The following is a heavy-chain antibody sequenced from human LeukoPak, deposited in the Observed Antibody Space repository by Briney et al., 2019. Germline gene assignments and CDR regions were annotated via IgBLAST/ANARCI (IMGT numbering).Heavy chain of an antibody. CDR3: ATEGRAYNY. CDR2: ISSGDNTM. V-gene: IGHV3-11*01. CDR1: GLTFSDFY. Sequence: PGGSLRLSCAASGLTFSDFYMSWMRQAPGKGLEWVSYISSGDNTMYADSVKGRFTISRDNAKNSLYLQMNSLRAEDSAIYYCATEGRAYNYWGLGTLVTVSS. D-gene: IGHD5-24*01. J-gene: IGHJ4*02.